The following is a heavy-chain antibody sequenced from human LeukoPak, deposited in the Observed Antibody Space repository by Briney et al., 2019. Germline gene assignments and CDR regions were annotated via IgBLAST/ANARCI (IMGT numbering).Heavy chain of an antibody. J-gene: IGHJ4*02. D-gene: IGHD3-3*01. V-gene: IGHV3-11*06. CDR1: GFTFSDYY. CDR3: ARGGYDFWSGYYPYYFDY. Sequence: GGSLRLSCAASGFTFSDYYMSWIRQAPGKGLEWVSYISSSSSYTNYADSVKGRFTISRDNAKNSLYLQMNSLRAEDTAVYYCARGGYDFWSGYYPYYFDYWGQGTLVTVSS. CDR2: ISSSSSYT.